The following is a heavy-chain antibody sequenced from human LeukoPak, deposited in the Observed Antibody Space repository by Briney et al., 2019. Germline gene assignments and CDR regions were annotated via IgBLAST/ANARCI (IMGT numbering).Heavy chain of an antibody. J-gene: IGHJ6*03. CDR1: GGSISSDSYS. D-gene: IGHD3-10*01. Sequence: SETLSLTCTVSGGSISSDSYSWGWIRQPPGRGLEWIGNIFYSGSTYYNPSLKSRVTISVDTSNNQFSLKLSSVTAADTAVYYCAGRTRGGGEPYYYYYMDVWGKGTTVTVSS. CDR2: IFYSGST. CDR3: AGRTRGGGEPYYYYYMDV. V-gene: IGHV4-39*01.